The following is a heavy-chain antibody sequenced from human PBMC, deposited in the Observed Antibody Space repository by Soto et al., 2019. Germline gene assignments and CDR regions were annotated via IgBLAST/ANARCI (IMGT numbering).Heavy chain of an antibody. CDR3: ARVPVDTYMIYWSDP. V-gene: IGHV4-61*08. CDR1: GDSINSGDYY. D-gene: IGHD5-18*01. J-gene: IGHJ5*02. CDR2: VYFSGST. Sequence: SETLSLTCSVSGDSINSGDYYWTWMRQAPGKGLQWVGHVYFSGSTNYTMSLDTSKNQFSLKLRSVTAGDTAVYYCARVPVDTYMIYWSDPWGQGTLVTVSS.